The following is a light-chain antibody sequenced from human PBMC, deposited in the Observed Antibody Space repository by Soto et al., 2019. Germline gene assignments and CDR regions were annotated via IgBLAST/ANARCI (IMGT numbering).Light chain of an antibody. CDR1: SSDVDDYNY. J-gene: IGLJ1*01. CDR2: DVS. V-gene: IGLV2-11*01. Sequence: QSALTQPRSVSGSPGQSVTISCTGTSSDVDDYNYVSWFQQHPGKAPKLMIYDVSERPSGVPDRFSGSKSGNTASLTISGLQAEDEAGYYCCSYGGTFYVFGTGTKLTVL. CDR3: CSYGGTFYV.